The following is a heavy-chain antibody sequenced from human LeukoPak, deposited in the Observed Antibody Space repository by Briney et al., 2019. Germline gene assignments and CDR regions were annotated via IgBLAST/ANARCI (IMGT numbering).Heavy chain of an antibody. CDR1: GGSISTHN. Sequence: SETLSLTCTVSGGSISTHNWNWIRQPPGKGLEWIGYVYYNGGTRSNPSLRTRLTISVDTSKTQFSLSLRSVTAADTAVYFCARDGYNFGYFDYWGQGILVTVSS. J-gene: IGHJ4*02. D-gene: IGHD5-24*01. CDR2: VYYNGGT. CDR3: ARDGYNFGYFDY. V-gene: IGHV4-59*11.